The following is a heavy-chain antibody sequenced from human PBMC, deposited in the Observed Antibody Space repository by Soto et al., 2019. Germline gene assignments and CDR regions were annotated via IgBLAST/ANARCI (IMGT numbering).Heavy chain of an antibody. Sequence: SVKVSCKASGGTFSSYAISWVRQAPGQGLEWMGGIIPIFGTANYAQKFQGRVTITADESTSTAYMELSSLRSEDTAVYYCARWGFSIATRYNWFDPWAQGTLVTVSS. CDR1: GGTFSSYA. D-gene: IGHD6-6*01. CDR2: IIPIFGTA. V-gene: IGHV1-69*13. J-gene: IGHJ5*02. CDR3: ARWGFSIATRYNWFDP.